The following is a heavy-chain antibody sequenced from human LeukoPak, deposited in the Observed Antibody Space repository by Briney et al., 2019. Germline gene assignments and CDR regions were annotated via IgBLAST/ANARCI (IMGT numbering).Heavy chain of an antibody. D-gene: IGHD3-10*01. J-gene: IGHJ4*02. CDR2: IKQDGSEK. V-gene: IGHV3-7*01. CDR1: GFTFSSYW. CDR3: ARDRLGWFGELYPR. Sequence: GGSLRLSCAASGFTFSSYWMSWVRQAPGKGLEWVANIKQDGSEKYYVDSVEGRFTISRDNAKNSLYLQMNSLRAEDTAVYYCARDRLGWFGELYPRWGQGTLVTVSS.